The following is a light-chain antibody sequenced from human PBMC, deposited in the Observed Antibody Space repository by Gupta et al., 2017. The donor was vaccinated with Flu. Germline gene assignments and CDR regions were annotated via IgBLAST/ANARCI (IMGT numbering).Light chain of an antibody. CDR3: QRTYNALT. V-gene: IGKV1-27*01. J-gene: IGKJ4*01. CDR1: QGISSY. Sequence: DIQVTQSPSSLSASVRDRVTITCRLSQGISSYLNWYRQKPGNVPKLLIYSASKWQCGVPSRFSGSGPGKDFTLTSSSLQAEDGATYYGQRTYNALTFGGGTKVEIK. CDR2: SAS.